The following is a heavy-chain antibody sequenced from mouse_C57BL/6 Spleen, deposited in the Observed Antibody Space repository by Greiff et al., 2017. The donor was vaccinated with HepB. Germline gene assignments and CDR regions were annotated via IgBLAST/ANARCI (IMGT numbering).Heavy chain of an antibody. J-gene: IGHJ4*01. CDR2: IYPRDGST. Sequence: VQLQQSDAELVKPGASVKISCKVSGYTFTDHTIHWMKQRPEQGLEWIGYIYPRDGSTKYNEKFKGKATLTADKSSSTAYMQLNSLTSEDSAVYCCAIAYYSNSDAMDYWGQGTSVTVSS. CDR1: GYTFTDHT. D-gene: IGHD2-5*01. CDR3: AIAYYSNSDAMDY. V-gene: IGHV1-78*01.